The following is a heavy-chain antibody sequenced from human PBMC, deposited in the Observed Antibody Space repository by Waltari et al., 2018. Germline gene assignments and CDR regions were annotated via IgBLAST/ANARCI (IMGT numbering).Heavy chain of an antibody. V-gene: IGHV3-48*03. CDR1: AFTLSSYE. D-gene: IGHD3-10*01. J-gene: IGHJ6*02. CDR2: ISSSGSTI. CDR3: ARVSGELLYYYYGMDV. Sequence: EVQLVESGGGLVQPGGSLRLSCAASAFTLSSYEMNWVRQAAGKGLEWVSYISSSGSTIYYADAVKGRFTISRDNAKNSLYLQMNSLRAEDTAVYYCARVSGELLYYYYGMDVWGQGTTVTVSS.